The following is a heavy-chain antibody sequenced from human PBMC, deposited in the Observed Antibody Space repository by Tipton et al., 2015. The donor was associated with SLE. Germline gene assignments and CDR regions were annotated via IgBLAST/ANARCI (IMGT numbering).Heavy chain of an antibody. CDR3: ARVGSRRAFDI. CDR1: GFTFRSYS. CDR2: ISSGSRTI. V-gene: IGHV3-48*01. J-gene: IGHJ3*02. Sequence: GSLRLSCAASGFTFRSYSMSWVRQAPGKGLEWVSYISSGSRTIYYADSVKGRFTISRDNAKNSLYLQMNSLRAEDTAVYYCARVGSRRAFDIWGQGTMVTVSS. D-gene: IGHD2-15*01.